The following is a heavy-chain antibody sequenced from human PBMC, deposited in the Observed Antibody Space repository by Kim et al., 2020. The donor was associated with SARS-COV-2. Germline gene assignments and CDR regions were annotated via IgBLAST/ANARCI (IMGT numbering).Heavy chain of an antibody. Sequence: SETLSLTCTVSGGSISSSSYYWGWIRQPPGKGLEWIGSIYYSGSTYYNPSLKSRVTISVDTSKNQFSLKLSSVTAADTAVYYCARVDMVGATTFYGMDVWGQGTTVTVSS. CDR2: IYYSGST. CDR1: GGSISSSSYY. J-gene: IGHJ6*02. D-gene: IGHD1-26*01. V-gene: IGHV4-39*07. CDR3: ARVDMVGATTFYGMDV.